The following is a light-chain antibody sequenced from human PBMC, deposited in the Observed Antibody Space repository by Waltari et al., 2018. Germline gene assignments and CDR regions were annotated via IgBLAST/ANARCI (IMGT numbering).Light chain of an antibody. J-gene: IGKJ5*01. V-gene: IGKV1-39*01. Sequence: DIQMTQSPSSLSASVGDRVTITCRASQSISSYLNWYQQKPGKAPKLLIYAASSLQSGVPSRFSGSGSGTDFTLTISSLQPEDFATYYCQQYNGYPITFGQGTRLEIK. CDR2: AAS. CDR1: QSISSY. CDR3: QQYNGYPIT.